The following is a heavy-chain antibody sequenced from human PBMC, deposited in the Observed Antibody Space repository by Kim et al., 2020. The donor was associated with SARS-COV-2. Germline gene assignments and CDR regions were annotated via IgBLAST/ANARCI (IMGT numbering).Heavy chain of an antibody. Sequence: GGSLRLSCAASGFTFSSYSMNWVRQAPGKGLEWVSSISSSSSYIYYADSVKGRFTISRDNAKNSLYLQMNSLRAEDTAVYYCATASSGSPRHWGQGTLVTVSS. V-gene: IGHV3-21*01. CDR1: GFTFSSYS. J-gene: IGHJ4*02. D-gene: IGHD1-26*01. CDR2: ISSSSSYI. CDR3: ATASSGSPRH.